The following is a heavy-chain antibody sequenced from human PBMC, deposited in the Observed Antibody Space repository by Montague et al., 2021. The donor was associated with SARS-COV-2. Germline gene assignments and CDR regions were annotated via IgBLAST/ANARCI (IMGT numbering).Heavy chain of an antibody. CDR2: IYYSGST. CDR3: ARACVVVPTTRNWFDP. V-gene: IGHV4-31*03. J-gene: IGHJ5*02. D-gene: IGHD2-2*01. CDR1: AGSISSGGYY. Sequence: TLSLTYTVSAGSISSGGYYWSWIRQHPGKGLEWIGYIYYSGSTYYNPSLKSRLTISVDTSKNRFSLKLSSVTAADTAMYYCARACVVVPTTRNWFDPWGQGSLVTVAS.